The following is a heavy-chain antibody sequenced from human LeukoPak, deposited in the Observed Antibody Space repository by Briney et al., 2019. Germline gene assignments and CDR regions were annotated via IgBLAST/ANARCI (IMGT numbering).Heavy chain of an antibody. CDR1: GYTFTGYY. Sequence: ASVKVSCKASGYTFTGYYMHWVRQAPGQGLEWMGWINPNSGGTNYAQKFQGRVTMTRDTSISTAYMELSRLRSEDTAVYYCARGLRGYSYSMWGRWFDPWGQGTLVTVSS. D-gene: IGHD5-18*01. V-gene: IGHV1-2*02. CDR2: INPNSGGT. J-gene: IGHJ5*02. CDR3: ARGLRGYSYSMWGRWFDP.